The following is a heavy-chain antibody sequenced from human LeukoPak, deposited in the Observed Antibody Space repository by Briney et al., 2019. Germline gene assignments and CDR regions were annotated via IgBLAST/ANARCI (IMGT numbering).Heavy chain of an antibody. CDR2: IYYSGST. CDR1: GGSISSYY. Sequence: SETLSLTCTVSGGSISSYYWSWIRQPPGKGLEWIGYIYYSGSTNYNPSLKSRVTISVDTSKNQFSLKLSSVTAADTAVYYRARDASAVAGTGIDYWGQGTLVTVSS. CDR3: ARDASAVAGTGIDY. V-gene: IGHV4-59*01. D-gene: IGHD6-19*01. J-gene: IGHJ4*02.